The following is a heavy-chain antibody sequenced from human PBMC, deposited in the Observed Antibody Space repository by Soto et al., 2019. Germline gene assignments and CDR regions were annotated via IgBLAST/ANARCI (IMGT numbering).Heavy chain of an antibody. CDR2: ISFDGSKI. CDR1: GFNFRSYA. D-gene: IGHD5-12*01. V-gene: IGHV3-30-3*01. CDR3: ARAAGYSFGPDY. Sequence: QVQLVESGGGVVQPGRSLRLSCAASGFNFRSYAVHWVRQAPGKGLQWVAGISFDGSKIHYADSVKGRFTVSRDNSKNTVSLQMNSLRAEDTAVYDCARAAGYSFGPDYWGQGTLLNVSS. J-gene: IGHJ4*02.